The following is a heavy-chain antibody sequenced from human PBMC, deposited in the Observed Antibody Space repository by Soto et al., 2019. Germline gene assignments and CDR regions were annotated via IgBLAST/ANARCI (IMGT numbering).Heavy chain of an antibody. CDR2: INPSGGST. D-gene: IGHD6-19*01. V-gene: IGHV1-46*01. CDR1: GYMFTNYY. J-gene: IGHJ4*02. CDR3: AKDIEARIAVAGRLDY. Sequence: ASVKVSCKASGYMFTNYYLHWVRQAPGQGLEWMGMINPSGGSTSYAQNFRDRVTLTRDTSTATIYLEMNSLRFADTALYYCAKDIEARIAVAGRLDYWGQGTLVTVSS.